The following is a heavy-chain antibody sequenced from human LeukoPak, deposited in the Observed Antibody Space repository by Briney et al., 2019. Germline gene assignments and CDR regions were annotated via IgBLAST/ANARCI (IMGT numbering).Heavy chain of an antibody. CDR3: ARGDWGTIIYYYYMDV. D-gene: IGHD5-24*01. Sequence: GESLRLSCAASGFTFSDYYLSWIRQAPAKGLEWVSYISSSGSTIYYADSVTGRFTISRDNAKNSLYLQMNSLRAEDTAVYYCARGDWGTIIYYYYMDVWGKGTTVTVSS. CDR2: ISSSGSTI. J-gene: IGHJ6*03. V-gene: IGHV3-11*01. CDR1: GFTFSDYY.